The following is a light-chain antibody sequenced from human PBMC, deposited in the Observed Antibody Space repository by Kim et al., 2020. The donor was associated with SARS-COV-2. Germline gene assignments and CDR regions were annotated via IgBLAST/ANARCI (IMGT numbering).Light chain of an antibody. CDR1: KLGDKY. V-gene: IGLV3-1*01. J-gene: IGLJ2*01. CDR3: QAWDGSTVV. CDR2: QDS. Sequence: SVSPGETASIACSGNKLGDKYACWYQQKPGQSPVLVIYQDSKRPSGIPERFAGSNSGNTATLAISGTQAMDEADYYCQAWDGSTVVFGGGTQLTVL.